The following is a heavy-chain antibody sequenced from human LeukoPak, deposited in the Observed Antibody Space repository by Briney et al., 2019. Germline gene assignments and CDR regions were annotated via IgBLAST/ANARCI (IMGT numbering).Heavy chain of an antibody. CDR2: ISGSGGST. CDR1: GFTFSSYA. J-gene: IGHJ5*02. Sequence: GESLRLSCAASGFTFSSYAMSWVRQAPGKGLEWVSAISGSGGSTYYADSVKGHFTISRDSSKNTLYLQMNSLRAEDTAVYYCAKGSASCGGDCYYNWFDPWGQGTLVTVSS. V-gene: IGHV3-23*01. CDR3: AKGSASCGGDCYYNWFDP. D-gene: IGHD2-21*02.